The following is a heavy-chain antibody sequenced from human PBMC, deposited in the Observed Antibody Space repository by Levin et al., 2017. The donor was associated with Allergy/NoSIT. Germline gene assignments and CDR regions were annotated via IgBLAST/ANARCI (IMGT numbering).Heavy chain of an antibody. CDR1: GFTFRSYA. V-gene: IGHV3-30-3*01. CDR3: ASAEQELGLDY. Sequence: TGGSLRLSCAASGFTFRSYAMHWVRQAPGKGLEWVALIPYDGSNKYYADSVKGRFTISRDNSKSTLFLQMNSLRAEDTAVYYCASAEQELGLDYWGQGALVTVSS. CDR2: IPYDGSNK. D-gene: IGHD6-13*01. J-gene: IGHJ4*02.